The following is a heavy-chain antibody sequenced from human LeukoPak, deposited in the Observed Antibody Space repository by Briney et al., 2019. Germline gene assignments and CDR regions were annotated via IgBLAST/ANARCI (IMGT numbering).Heavy chain of an antibody. CDR2: ISGDGGST. CDR1: GFTFDDYA. J-gene: IGHJ4*02. Sequence: GGSLRRSCAASGFTFDDYAMHWVRQAPGKGLEWVSLISGDGGSTYYADSVKGRFTISRDNSKNSLYLQMNSLRTEDTALYYCAKIFPPSYYYDSSGYYDPFDYWGQGTLVTVSS. V-gene: IGHV3-43*02. D-gene: IGHD3-22*01. CDR3: AKIFPPSYYYDSSGYYDPFDY.